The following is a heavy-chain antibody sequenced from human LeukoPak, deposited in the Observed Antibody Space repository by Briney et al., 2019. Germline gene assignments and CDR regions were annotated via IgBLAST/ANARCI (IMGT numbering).Heavy chain of an antibody. J-gene: IGHJ4*02. CDR3: VREDTPTTANY. V-gene: IGHV3-23*01. CDR2: ISGGGDIT. CDR1: GFNFANHA. Sequence: GGSLRLSCAASGFNFANHAMSWVRQTPGKGLEWVSAISGGGDITYYADSVTGRFTISRDNSKDTLFLQMHSLRPGDTAVYYCVREDTPTTANYWGQGTLVTISS. D-gene: IGHD2-21*02.